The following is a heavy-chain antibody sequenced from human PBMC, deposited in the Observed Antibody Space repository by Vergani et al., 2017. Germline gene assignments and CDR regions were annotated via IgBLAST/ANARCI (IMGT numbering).Heavy chain of an antibody. V-gene: IGHV3-21*01. J-gene: IGHJ5*02. CDR2: ISSSSSYI. D-gene: IGHD2-2*01. Sequence: EVQLVESGGGLVKPGGSLRLSCAASGFTFSSYSMNWVRQAPGKGLEWVSSISSSSSYIYYADSVKGRFTISRDNAKNSLYLQMNSLRAEDTAVYYCTTDAIVVVPAANWFDPWGPGTLVTVSS. CDR1: GFTFSSYS. CDR3: TTDAIVVVPAANWFDP.